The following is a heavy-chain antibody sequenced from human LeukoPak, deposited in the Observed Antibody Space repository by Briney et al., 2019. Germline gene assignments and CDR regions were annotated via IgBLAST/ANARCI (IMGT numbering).Heavy chain of an antibody. CDR1: GFTFSSYA. J-gene: IGHJ4*02. D-gene: IGHD3-10*01. CDR2: ISGSGGST. V-gene: IGHV3-23*01. Sequence: PGGSLRLSCAASGFTFSSYAMSWVRQAPGKGLEWVSAISGSGGSTYYADSVKGRFTISRDNSKNTLYLQMNSLRAEDTAVYYCAKGPNGSGSRPYFDYWGQGTLVTVSS. CDR3: AKGPNGSGSRPYFDY.